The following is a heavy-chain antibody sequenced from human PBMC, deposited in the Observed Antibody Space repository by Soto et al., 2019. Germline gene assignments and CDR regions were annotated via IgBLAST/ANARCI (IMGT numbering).Heavy chain of an antibody. D-gene: IGHD2-15*01. CDR1: GFTFNNYG. Sequence: GGSLRLSCEVSGFTFNNYGMNWVRQAPDKELEWVSTIGRGGDTYYADSVKGRFTISRDNSKSTLFLQMNSLRAEDTALYFCAKDGTTGGIHYYGMDVWGQGTTVTVSS. CDR3: AKDGTTGGIHYYGMDV. CDR2: IGRGGDT. J-gene: IGHJ6*02. V-gene: IGHV3-23*01.